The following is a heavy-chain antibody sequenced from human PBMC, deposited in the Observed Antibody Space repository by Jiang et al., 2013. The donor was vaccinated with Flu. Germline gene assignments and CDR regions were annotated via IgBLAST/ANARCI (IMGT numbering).Heavy chain of an antibody. CDR2: INPNSGRT. CDR1: GYTFTYYE. J-gene: IGHJ6*02. V-gene: IGHV1-8*01. Sequence: GAEVKKPGASVKVSCKASGYTFTYYEINWVRQATGQGPEWMGRINPNSGRTAYAERFQGRVTMTRDTSIDTTYMELHGLRSEDTAVYYCARDNFGLDVWGHGTTVTVSS. CDR3: ARDNFGLDV.